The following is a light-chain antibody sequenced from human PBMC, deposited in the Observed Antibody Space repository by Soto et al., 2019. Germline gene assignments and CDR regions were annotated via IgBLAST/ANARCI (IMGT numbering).Light chain of an antibody. CDR3: MQGTHWPIT. CDR1: QGLLHSNGYNY. CDR2: LGS. Sequence: DIVMTQSPLSLPVTPGEPASVSCRPSQGLLHSNGYNYLDWYLQKPGQSPQLLIYLGSNRASGVPDRFSGSGSGTDFALKISRVEAEDVGVYYCMQGTHWPITFGQGTRLEI. J-gene: IGKJ5*01. V-gene: IGKV2-28*01.